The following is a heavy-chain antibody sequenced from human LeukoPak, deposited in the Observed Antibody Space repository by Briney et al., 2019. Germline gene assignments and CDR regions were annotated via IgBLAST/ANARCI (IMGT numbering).Heavy chain of an antibody. J-gene: IGHJ4*02. Sequence: GGSLRLSCAASGVTFSSYVMSWVRQVPGEGLEWGSYISGSSNSIYYADFVKGRFTISRDNAKNTLYLQMNSLRAEDTAVYYCARVSISQGGSLFDYWGQGTLVTVSS. CDR3: ARVSISQGGSLFDY. V-gene: IGHV3-48*01. D-gene: IGHD1-26*01. CDR2: ISGSSNSI. CDR1: GVTFSSYV.